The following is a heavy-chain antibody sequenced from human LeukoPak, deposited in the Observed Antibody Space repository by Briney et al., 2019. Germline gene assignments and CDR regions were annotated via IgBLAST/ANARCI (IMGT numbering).Heavy chain of an antibody. CDR2: FTHVGDT. CDR3: ARRGNNYDSSGYYPTVPWY. V-gene: IGHV4-34*01. CDR1: GGSFSGNY. D-gene: IGHD3-22*01. Sequence: SETLSLTCAVSGGSFSGNYWTWIRQPPGKGLEWVGEFTHVGDTNYNPSLKNRVSISVDTSENQFSLRLTSVTAADTAVYYCARRGNNYDSSGYYPTVPWYWGQGTLVTVSS. J-gene: IGHJ4*02.